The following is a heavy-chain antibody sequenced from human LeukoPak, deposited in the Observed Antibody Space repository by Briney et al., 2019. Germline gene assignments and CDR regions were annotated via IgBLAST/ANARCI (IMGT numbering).Heavy chain of an antibody. CDR1: GGTFSSYA. J-gene: IGHJ5*02. V-gene: IGHV1-69*05. Sequence: ASVKVSCKASGGTFSSYAISWVRQAPGQGLEWMGGIIPIFGTANYAQKFQGRVTITTDESTSTAYMELSSLRSEDTAVYYCARVVVTKTSNWFDPWGQGTLVTVSS. D-gene: IGHD2-21*01. CDR2: IIPIFGTA. CDR3: ARVVVTKTSNWFDP.